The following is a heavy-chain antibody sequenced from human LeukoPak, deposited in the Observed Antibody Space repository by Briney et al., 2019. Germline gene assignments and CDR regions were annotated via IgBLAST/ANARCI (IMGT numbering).Heavy chain of an antibody. CDR1: GGSISSSSYY. J-gene: IGHJ4*02. CDR3: ARHAADYDFWSGYYGRGSYFYY. Sequence: SETLSLTCTVSGGSISSSSYYWGWIRQPPGKGLEWLGSIYYSGTTTSNPSLKIHVTISVDTSKNQFSLKLSSVTAADTAVYYCARHAADYDFWSGYYGRGSYFYYWGQGTLVTVSS. D-gene: IGHD3-3*01. V-gene: IGHV4-39*01. CDR2: IYYSGTT.